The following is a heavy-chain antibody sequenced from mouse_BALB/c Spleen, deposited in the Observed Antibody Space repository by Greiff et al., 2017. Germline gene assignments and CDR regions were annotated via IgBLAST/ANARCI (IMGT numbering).Heavy chain of an antibody. D-gene: IGHD1-1*01. Sequence: EVHLVESGGGLVQPGGSMKLSCVASGFTFSNYWMNWVRQSPEKGLEWVAEIRLKSNNYATHYAESVKGRFTISRDDSKSSVYLQMNNLRAEDTGIYYCTRHYYGKGSYYAMDYWGQGTSVTVSS. CDR2: IRLKSNNYAT. V-gene: IGHV6-6*02. CDR1: GFTFSNYW. J-gene: IGHJ4*01. CDR3: TRHYYGKGSYYAMDY.